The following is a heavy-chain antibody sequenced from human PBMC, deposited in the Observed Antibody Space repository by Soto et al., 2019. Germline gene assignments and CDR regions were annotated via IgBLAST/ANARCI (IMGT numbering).Heavy chain of an antibody. CDR1: GYTFTGYY. CDR2: INPNSGGT. CDR3: ARGGRYYIACGFQPSHVAFDI. Sequence: ASVKVSCKASGYTFTGYYMHWVRQAPGQGLEWMGWINPNSGGTNYAQKFQGWVTMTRDTSISTAYMELSRLRSDDTAVYYCARGGRYYIACGFQPSHVAFDIWGQGTMVTVSS. V-gene: IGHV1-2*04. D-gene: IGHD3-10*01. J-gene: IGHJ3*02.